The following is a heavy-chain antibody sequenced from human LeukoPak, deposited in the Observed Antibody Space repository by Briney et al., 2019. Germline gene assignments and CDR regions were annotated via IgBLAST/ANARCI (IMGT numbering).Heavy chain of an antibody. CDR1: GGTFGSYT. CDR3: ARSPRSNYYYMDV. CDR2: IIPIFDTA. Sequence: PPASVKVSCKASGGTFGSYTVSWVRQAPGQGLEWMGGIIPIFDTANYAQKFQGRVTITADKSASTAYMELSSLRSEDTAVYYCARSPRSNYYYMDVWDKGTTVTVSS. V-gene: IGHV1-69*06. J-gene: IGHJ6*03.